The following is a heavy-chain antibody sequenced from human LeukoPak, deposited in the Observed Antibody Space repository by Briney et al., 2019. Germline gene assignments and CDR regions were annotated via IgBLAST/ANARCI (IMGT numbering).Heavy chain of an antibody. Sequence: SETLSLTCAVSGYSISSGYYWGWIRQPPGKGREWIGSIYHSGSTYYNPSLKSRVTISVDTSKNQFSLKLSSVTAADTAVYYCARGVAVAGGFDYWGQGTLVTV. V-gene: IGHV4-38-2*01. J-gene: IGHJ4*02. CDR3: ARGVAVAGGFDY. CDR1: GYSISSGYY. D-gene: IGHD6-19*01. CDR2: IYHSGST.